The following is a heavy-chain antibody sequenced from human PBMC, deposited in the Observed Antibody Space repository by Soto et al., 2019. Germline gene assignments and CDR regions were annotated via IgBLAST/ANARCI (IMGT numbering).Heavy chain of an antibody. J-gene: IGHJ6*03. CDR2: TSWNSGSI. D-gene: IGHD5-12*01. V-gene: IGHV3-9*01. Sequence: EVQVVESGGGLVQPGRSLRLSCAASGFTFDDYAMHWVRQAPGKGLEWVSGTSWNSGSIGYGDSVKGRFTISRDNDKNSLYLQMNSLRVEDTALYYCARGGHEDSGYEIPPGEDYKHMDVWGKGTTVTVS. CDR3: ARGGHEDSGYEIPPGEDYKHMDV. CDR1: GFTFDDYA.